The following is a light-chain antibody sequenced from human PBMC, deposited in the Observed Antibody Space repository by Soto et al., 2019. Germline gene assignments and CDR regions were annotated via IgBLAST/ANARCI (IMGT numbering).Light chain of an antibody. J-gene: IGKJ5*01. Sequence: EIVMTQSPATLSVSPGERATLSCRASQSVGSNLAWYQQKPGQAPRLLINGASTRATGIPARFSGSGSGTEFTLSISSLQSEDFAIYYCQQYSKWPPITFGQGTRLEIK. CDR3: QQYSKWPPIT. V-gene: IGKV3D-15*01. CDR2: GAS. CDR1: QSVGSN.